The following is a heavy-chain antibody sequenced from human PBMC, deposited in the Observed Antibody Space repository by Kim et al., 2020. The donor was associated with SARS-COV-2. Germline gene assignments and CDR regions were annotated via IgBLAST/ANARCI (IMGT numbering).Heavy chain of an antibody. D-gene: IGHD6-13*01. CDR3: ARGYSSSWYWAFDI. J-gene: IGHJ3*02. Sequence: YPGYVKGRFTISREKAKNSVYLQMNSLRAGDTAVYYCARGYSSSWYWAFDIWGQGTMVTVSS. V-gene: IGHV3-13*01.